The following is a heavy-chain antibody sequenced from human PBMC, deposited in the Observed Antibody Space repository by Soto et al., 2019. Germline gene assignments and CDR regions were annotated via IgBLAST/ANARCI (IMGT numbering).Heavy chain of an antibody. CDR1: GFTFSNAW. J-gene: IGHJ4*02. Sequence: PGGSLRLSCAGSGFTFSNAWMNWVRQAPGKGLEWVGRIKSKPAGGTIDYAAPVQGRFTISRDDAKNMVYLQMNGLKTEDSAVYYCVTGGYFLDYWGQGIPVTVSS. V-gene: IGHV3-15*07. D-gene: IGHD1-1*01. CDR2: IKSKPAGGTI. CDR3: VTGGYFLDY.